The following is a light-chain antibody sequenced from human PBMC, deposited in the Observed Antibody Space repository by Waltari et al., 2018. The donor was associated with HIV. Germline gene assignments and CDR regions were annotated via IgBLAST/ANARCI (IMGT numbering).Light chain of an antibody. CDR2: GAS. V-gene: IGKV3-20*01. J-gene: IGKJ1*01. Sequence: ELVLTQSPGTLSLSPGERATLSCRASQSISGSYLAWYQQKRGQVPRLLISGASSRATGIPDRFSGSGSGTDFTLTISRLEPEDFAVYYCHQYGSSPRTFGQGTKVEVK. CDR3: HQYGSSPRT. CDR1: QSISGSY.